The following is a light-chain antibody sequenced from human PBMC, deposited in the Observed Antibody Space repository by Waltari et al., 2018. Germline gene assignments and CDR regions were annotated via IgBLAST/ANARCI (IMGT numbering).Light chain of an antibody. J-gene: IGKJ3*01. CDR2: WAV. CDR1: QSVFAKNKNY. Sequence: EIVVTQSPDSLAVSLGERATINCKSSQSVFAKNKNYLAWYQQKPGQAPKLLIFWAVTRESGVPDRFSGSGSGTDFTLTINSLQAEDVAVYFCQQYHSSPYLFGPGTKVEIK. V-gene: IGKV4-1*01. CDR3: QQYHSSPYL.